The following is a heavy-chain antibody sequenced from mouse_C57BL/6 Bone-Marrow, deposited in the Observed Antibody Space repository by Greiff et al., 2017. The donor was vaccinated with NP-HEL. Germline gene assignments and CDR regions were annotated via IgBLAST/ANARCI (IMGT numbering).Heavy chain of an antibody. CDR3: ARHGYYYYGSSYGYFDV. Sequence: EVKLVESGGDLVKPGGSLKLSCAASGFTFSSYGMSWVRQTPDKRLEWVATISSGGSYTYYPDSGKGRFTISRDNAKNTLYLQMSSLKSEDTAMYYCARHGYYYYGSSYGYFDVWGTGTTVTVSS. CDR2: ISSGGSYT. J-gene: IGHJ1*03. V-gene: IGHV5-6*01. D-gene: IGHD1-1*01. CDR1: GFTFSSYG.